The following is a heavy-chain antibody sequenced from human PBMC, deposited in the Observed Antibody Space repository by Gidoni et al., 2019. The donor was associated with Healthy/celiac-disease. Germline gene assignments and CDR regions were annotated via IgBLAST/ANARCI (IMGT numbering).Heavy chain of an antibody. CDR1: GFPFSSYW. D-gene: IGHD1-1*01. Sequence: EVQLVESGGGLVQPGGSLRLSCAASGFPFSSYWMSWVRQAPGKGLEWVANIKQDGSEKYYVDSVKGRFTISRDNAKNSLYLQMNSLRAEDTAVYYCARDMREAATGYFDYWGQGTLVTVSS. V-gene: IGHV3-7*01. CDR2: IKQDGSEK. J-gene: IGHJ4*02. CDR3: ARDMREAATGYFDY.